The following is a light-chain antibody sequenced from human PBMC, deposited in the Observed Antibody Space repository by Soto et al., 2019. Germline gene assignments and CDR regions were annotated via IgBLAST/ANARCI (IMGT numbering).Light chain of an antibody. V-gene: IGKV1-5*03. Sequence: DIQMTQSPSTLSASVGDRVTITCRASQSMGSLLAWYQQKPGKAPKLLIYKASTLESGVPSRFSGSGSGTEFTLTISSLQPDDFATYYCRQYNNYSPFGGGTKVEI. CDR2: KAS. J-gene: IGKJ4*02. CDR1: QSMGSL. CDR3: RQYNNYSP.